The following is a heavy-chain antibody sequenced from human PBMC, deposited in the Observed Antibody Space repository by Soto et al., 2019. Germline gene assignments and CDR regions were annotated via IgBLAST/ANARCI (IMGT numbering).Heavy chain of an antibody. D-gene: IGHD6-19*01. CDR2: ISSSGSTI. CDR3: ASRSIAVAGYFDY. V-gene: IGHV3-48*03. Sequence: PGGSLRLSCAASGFTFSSYEMNWVHQAPGKGLEWVSYISSSGSTIYYADSVKGRFTISRDNAKNSLYLQMNSLRAEDTAVYYCASRSIAVAGYFDYWGQGTLVTVSS. J-gene: IGHJ4*02. CDR1: GFTFSSYE.